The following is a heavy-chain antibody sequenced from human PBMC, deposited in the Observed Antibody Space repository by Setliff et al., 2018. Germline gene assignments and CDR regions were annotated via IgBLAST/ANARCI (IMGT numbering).Heavy chain of an antibody. V-gene: IGHV4-4*02. CDR2: IYHSGSI. CDR1: GGSISSSNW. D-gene: IGHD2-21*01. J-gene: IGHJ6*03. CDR3: ARGLEGEDYFYYMDV. Sequence: NPSETLSLTCTVSGGSISSSNWWTWVHQPPGKGLEWIGEIYHSGSINYNPSLKSRVTMSVDKSKNQFSLKLTSVTAADTAVYYCARGLEGEDYFYYMDVWGKGNTVTVSS.